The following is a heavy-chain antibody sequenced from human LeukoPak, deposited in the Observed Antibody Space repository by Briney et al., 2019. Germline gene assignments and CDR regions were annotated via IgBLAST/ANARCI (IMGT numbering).Heavy chain of an antibody. J-gene: IGHJ4*02. Sequence: ASVKVSCKASGYTFTAYYMHWVRQAPGQGLEWMGWINPNSGGTNYAQKFQGRVTMTRDTSISTAYMELSRLRSDDTAVYYCARPTGESYSNSGFDYWGQGTLVTVSS. CDR1: GYTFTAYY. V-gene: IGHV1-2*02. CDR2: INPNSGGT. D-gene: IGHD3-10*01. CDR3: ARPTGESYSNSGFDY.